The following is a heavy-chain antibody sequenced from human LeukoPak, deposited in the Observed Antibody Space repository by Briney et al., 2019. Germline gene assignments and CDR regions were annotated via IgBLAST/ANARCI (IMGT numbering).Heavy chain of an antibody. CDR3: ARIRDGYNDAYDI. D-gene: IGHD5-24*01. CDR1: GYTFTNYY. J-gene: IGHJ3*02. CDR2: INPGGDNT. Sequence: ASVKVSCKASGYTFTNYYIHWVRQAPGQGLEWMGLINPGGDNTDYAQNFQGRVTMTRDTSTNTVYMGLSSLRSEDTAVYYCARIRDGYNDAYDIWGQGTMDTVPS. V-gene: IGHV1-46*01.